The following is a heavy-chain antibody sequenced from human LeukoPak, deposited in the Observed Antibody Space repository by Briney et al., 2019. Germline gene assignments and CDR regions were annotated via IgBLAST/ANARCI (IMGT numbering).Heavy chain of an antibody. CDR3: ARSLIAAAVYYFDY. J-gene: IGHJ4*02. V-gene: IGHV4-30-4*01. CDR2: IYYSGST. D-gene: IGHD6-13*01. Sequence: SETLSLTCTVSGGSISSGDYYWSWIRQPPGKGLGWIGYIYYSGSTYYNPSLKSRVTISVDTSKNQFSLKLSSVTAADTAVYYCARSLIAAAVYYFDYWGQGTLVTVSS. CDR1: GGSISSGDYY.